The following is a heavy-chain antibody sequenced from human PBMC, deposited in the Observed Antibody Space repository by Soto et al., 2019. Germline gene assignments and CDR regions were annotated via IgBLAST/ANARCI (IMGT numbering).Heavy chain of an antibody. J-gene: IGHJ5*02. D-gene: IGHD3-3*01. V-gene: IGHV3-23*01. CDR1: GFTFSSYA. CDR3: ANAEFLEWPYNWFDP. Sequence: PGGSLRLSSAASGFTFSSYAISWVRQAPGKGLEWVSAISGSGGSTYYADSVKGRFTITRDNSKNTLYLQMNSLRAEDTAVYYCANAEFLEWPYNWFDPWGQGTLVTVSS. CDR2: ISGSGGST.